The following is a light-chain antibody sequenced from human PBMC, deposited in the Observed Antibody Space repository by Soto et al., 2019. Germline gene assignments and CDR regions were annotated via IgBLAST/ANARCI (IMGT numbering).Light chain of an antibody. J-gene: IGLJ3*02. V-gene: IGLV1-47*01. CDR1: SSNIGNNY. CDR3: AAWDDSLSGRGV. Sequence: QSVLIQPPSASGTPGQRVTISCSGSSSNIGNNYVYWYQMVPGTAPKLLIYRNNQRPSGVPDRFSGSRSGTSASLAISGLRSEDEADYYCAAWDDSLSGRGVFGGGTKLTVL. CDR2: RNN.